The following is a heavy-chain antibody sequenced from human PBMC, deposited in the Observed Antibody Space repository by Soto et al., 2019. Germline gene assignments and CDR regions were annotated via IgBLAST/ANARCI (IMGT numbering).Heavy chain of an antibody. CDR3: ARDLRGAGTSGYYGMDV. Sequence: SETLSLTCTVSGGSISSYYWSWIRQPPGKGLEWIGYIYYSGSTTYQPSLKSRVTISVDRSQNQFSLELTSVTAADTAVYFCARDLRGAGTSGYYGMDVWGQGTTVTVSS. CDR1: GGSISSYY. V-gene: IGHV4-59*01. D-gene: IGHD6-19*01. J-gene: IGHJ6*02. CDR2: IYYSGST.